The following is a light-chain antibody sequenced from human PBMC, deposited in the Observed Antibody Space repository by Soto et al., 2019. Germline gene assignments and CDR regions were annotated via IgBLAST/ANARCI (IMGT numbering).Light chain of an antibody. V-gene: IGKV3-15*01. CDR1: QSVSGN. Sequence: VVMTQSPATLSVSPGERATLSCRASQSVSGNLALYQHKPGQGPRLLIYHTSTRAPGIPARFSGSGSGTEFTSTISRLQFEYFGVYYCQHYGTWAPGLVFGGGTKVEIK. CDR2: HTS. J-gene: IGKJ4*01. CDR3: QHYGTWAPGLV.